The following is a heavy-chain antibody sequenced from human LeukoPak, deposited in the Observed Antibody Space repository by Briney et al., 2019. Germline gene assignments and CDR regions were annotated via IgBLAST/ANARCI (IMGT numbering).Heavy chain of an antibody. Sequence: GGSLRLSCAASGFTFSSYWMSWVRQAPGKGLEYVSAISSNGGSTYYANSVKGRFTISRDNSKNTLYLQMGSLRAEDMAVYFCARGGYSYGPLLYWFDPWGQGTLVTVSS. D-gene: IGHD5-18*01. CDR1: GFTFSSYW. CDR3: ARGGYSYGPLLYWFDP. V-gene: IGHV3-64*01. CDR2: ISSNGGST. J-gene: IGHJ5*02.